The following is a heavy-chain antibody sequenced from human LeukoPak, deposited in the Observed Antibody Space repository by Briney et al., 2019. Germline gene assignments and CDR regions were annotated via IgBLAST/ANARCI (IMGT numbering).Heavy chain of an antibody. CDR3: SREGERRDGYNPRGVFDI. CDR1: GFTFSRHP. V-gene: IGHV3-30-3*01. Sequence: PGTSLRLSCAASGFTFSRHPMYWVRQAPGKGLEWVAVISYEGSNKFYADSVKGRFTISRDNSKNTLYLQMNSLRGEDTAVYYCSREGERRDGYNPRGVFDIWGQGTMVTVSS. CDR2: ISYEGSNK. D-gene: IGHD5-24*01. J-gene: IGHJ3*02.